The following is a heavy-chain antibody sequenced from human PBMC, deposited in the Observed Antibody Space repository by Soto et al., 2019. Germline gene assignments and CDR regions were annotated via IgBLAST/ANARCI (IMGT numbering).Heavy chain of an antibody. CDR3: ARGGSSSFVDYFDY. CDR2: IWYDGSNK. J-gene: IGHJ4*02. Sequence: GSLRLSCAGSGFTFSSYGMHWVRQAKGKGLEWVAVIWYDGSNKYYADSVKGRFTISRDNSKNTLYLQMNSLRAEDTAVYYCARGGSSSFVDYFDYWGQGTLVTVSS. V-gene: IGHV3-33*01. CDR1: GFTFSSYG. D-gene: IGHD6-13*01.